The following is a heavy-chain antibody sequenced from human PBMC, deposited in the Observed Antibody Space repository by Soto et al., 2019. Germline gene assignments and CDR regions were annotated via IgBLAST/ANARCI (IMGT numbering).Heavy chain of an antibody. V-gene: IGHV3-7*04. CDR2: IKEDGSEK. CDR1: GFTFSNNW. J-gene: IGHJ4*02. CDR3: ARSGSLWFGESYFDC. D-gene: IGHD3-10*01. Sequence: EVQLVESGGGVVQPEGSLRLSCAATGFTFSNNWMSWVRQAPGKGLEWVANIKEDGSEKYYAESVKGRYTISRDNTKSSLYLQMSSLRVEDTAVYYCARSGSLWFGESYFDCWGQGTLVTVSS.